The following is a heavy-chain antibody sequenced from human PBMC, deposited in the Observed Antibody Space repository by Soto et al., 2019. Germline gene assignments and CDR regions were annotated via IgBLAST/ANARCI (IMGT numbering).Heavy chain of an antibody. D-gene: IGHD2-15*01. CDR3: TTEYGVLGAAPQWLVHY. V-gene: IGHV3-15*01. CDR2: IKSKTDGGTT. Sequence: PGGSLRLSCAASGFTFCNAGLSWVRPAPGKGLEGVGRIKSKTDGGTTDYAAPVKGRFTISREDSKYTLYLQMNSLITEVTAVYYCTTEYGVLGAAPQWLVHYWDQGILVAVSS. J-gene: IGHJ4*01. CDR1: GFTFCNAG.